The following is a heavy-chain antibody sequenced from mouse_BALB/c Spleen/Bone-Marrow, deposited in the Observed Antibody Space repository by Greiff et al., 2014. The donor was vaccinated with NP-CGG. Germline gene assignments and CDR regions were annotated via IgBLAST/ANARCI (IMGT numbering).Heavy chain of an antibody. CDR1: GCTFTSYV. J-gene: IGHJ2*01. CDR3: ARTILGYYFDY. Sequence: EVQLQESGPEPVKPGASVKMSCKASGCTFTSYVMHWVKQKPGQGLEWIGYIHPYNDGTKYNERFKGKATLTSDKSSSTAYMELSSLTSEDSAVYYCARTILGYYFDYWGQGTTLTVSS. V-gene: IGHV1-14*01. CDR2: IHPYNDGT. D-gene: IGHD2-10*02.